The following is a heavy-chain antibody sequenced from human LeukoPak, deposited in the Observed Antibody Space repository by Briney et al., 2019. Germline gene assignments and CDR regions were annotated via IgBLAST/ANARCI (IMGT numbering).Heavy chain of an antibody. CDR2: IYNSGST. CDR3: ARVLRGITIFGVVRLRFDP. V-gene: IGHV4-59*01. CDR1: GGSISSYY. D-gene: IGHD3-3*01. Sequence: PSETLSLTCTVSGGSISSYYWSWIRQPPGKGLEWIGNIYNSGSTNYNPSLKSRVIISVDTSKNQFSLKLSSVTAADTAVYYCARVLRGITIFGVVRLRFDPWGQETLVTVSS. J-gene: IGHJ5*02.